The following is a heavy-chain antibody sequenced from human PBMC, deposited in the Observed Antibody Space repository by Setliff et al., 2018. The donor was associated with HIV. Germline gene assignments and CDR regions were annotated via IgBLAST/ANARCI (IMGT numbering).Heavy chain of an antibody. CDR1: GFTFSNYW. Sequence: GSLRLSCAVSGFTFSNYWMSWVRQAPGKGLEWVAKIHQSGSEMYYLDSVKGRFFVSRDDAKNSLFLQMNSLRTEDTAVYFCARVRARYSSSWSFDYWGQGTPVTVSS. D-gene: IGHD6-13*01. CDR3: ARVRARYSSSWSFDY. CDR2: IHQSGSEM. J-gene: IGHJ4*02. V-gene: IGHV3-7*01.